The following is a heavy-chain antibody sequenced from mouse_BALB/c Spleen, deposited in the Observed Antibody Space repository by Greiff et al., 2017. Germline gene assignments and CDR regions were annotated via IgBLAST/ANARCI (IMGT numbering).Heavy chain of an antibody. D-gene: IGHD4-1*01. V-gene: IGHV1S135*01. Sequence: EVQGVESGPELVKPGASVKVSCKASGYAFTSYNMYWVKQSHGKSLEWIGYIDPYNGGTSYNQKFKGKATLTVDKSSSTAYMHLNSLTSEDSAVYYCARWEPSRGFAYWGQGTLVTVSA. CDR1: GYAFTSYN. CDR3: ARWEPSRGFAY. CDR2: IDPYNGGT. J-gene: IGHJ3*01.